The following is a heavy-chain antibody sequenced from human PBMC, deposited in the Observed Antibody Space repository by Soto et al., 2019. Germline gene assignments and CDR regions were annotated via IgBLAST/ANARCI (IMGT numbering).Heavy chain of an antibody. D-gene: IGHD6-13*01. CDR1: GYSFTSYW. Sequence: RGESLKISCKGSGYSFTSYWIGWVRQMPGKGLEWMGIIYPGDSDTRYSPSFQGQVTISADKSISTAYLQWSSLKASDTAMYYCARRTLSSSWYGYYYGMDVWGQGTTVTVSS. CDR2: IYPGDSDT. V-gene: IGHV5-51*01. CDR3: ARRTLSSSWYGYYYGMDV. J-gene: IGHJ6*02.